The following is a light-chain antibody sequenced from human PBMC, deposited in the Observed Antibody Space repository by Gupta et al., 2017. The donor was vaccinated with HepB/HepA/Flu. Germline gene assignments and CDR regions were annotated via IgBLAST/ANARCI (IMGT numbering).Light chain of an antibody. CDR1: QKIGRY. Sequence: DIQMTQSPSSLSASVGDRVTITCRASQKIGRYLNWYQQKPGKAPNLLISIGSTLKSGVPSRFSGGGSGTDFTLTISRRQPEDFATYYCQQKDNIPWTFGQGTKVEIK. V-gene: IGKV1-39*01. J-gene: IGKJ1*01. CDR2: IGS. CDR3: QQKDNIPWT.